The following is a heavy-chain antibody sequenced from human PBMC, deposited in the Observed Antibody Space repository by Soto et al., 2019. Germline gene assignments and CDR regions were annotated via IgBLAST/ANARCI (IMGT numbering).Heavy chain of an antibody. D-gene: IGHD2-15*01. V-gene: IGHV4-61*01. CDR2: IYYSGST. CDR3: ARAPVVVVAANYYYYGMDV. J-gene: IGHJ6*02. CDR1: GGSVGSGSYY. Sequence: QVQLQESGPGLVKPSETLSLTCTVSGGSVGSGSYYWSWIRQPPGKGLEWIGYIYYSGSTNYNPSLKSRVTISVDTSKNQFSLKLSSVTAADTAVYYCARAPVVVVAANYYYYGMDVWGQGTTVTVSS.